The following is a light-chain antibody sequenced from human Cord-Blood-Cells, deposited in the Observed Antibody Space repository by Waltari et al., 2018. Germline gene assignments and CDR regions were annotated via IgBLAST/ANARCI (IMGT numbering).Light chain of an antibody. CDR3: SSYTSSSTLV. Sequence: QSALTQPASVSGSPGQSITLPRTGTSSDVGGYNYLSWYQQHPGKAPKLMIYDVSNRPSGVSNRFSGSKSGNTASLTISGLQAEDEADYYCSSYTSSSTLVFGTGTKVTVL. V-gene: IGLV2-14*03. CDR1: SSDVGGYNY. CDR2: DVS. J-gene: IGLJ1*01.